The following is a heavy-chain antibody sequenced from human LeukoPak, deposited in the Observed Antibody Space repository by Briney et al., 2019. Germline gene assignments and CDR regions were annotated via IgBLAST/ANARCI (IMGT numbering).Heavy chain of an antibody. Sequence: PGRSLRLSCAASGFTFSSYAMHWVRQAPGKGLEWVAVISYDGSNKYYADSVKSRFTISRDNSKNTLYLQMNSLRAEDTAVYYCARDCTNGVCYGTDFDYWGQGTLVTVSS. CDR1: GFTFSSYA. D-gene: IGHD2-8*01. V-gene: IGHV3-30-3*01. J-gene: IGHJ4*02. CDR3: ARDCTNGVCYGTDFDY. CDR2: ISYDGSNK.